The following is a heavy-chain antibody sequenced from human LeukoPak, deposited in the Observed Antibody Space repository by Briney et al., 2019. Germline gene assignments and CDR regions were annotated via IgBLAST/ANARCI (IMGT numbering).Heavy chain of an antibody. Sequence: GGSLRLSCAASGFTFSSYGMHWVRQAPGKGLEWVSGLSSSGGSTFYADSVKGRFTISRDNSKNTVYLQMDSLRTEDTAVYYCAKERATTTTFDYWGQGTLITVSS. J-gene: IGHJ4*02. CDR3: AKERATTTTFDY. CDR1: GFTFSSYG. V-gene: IGHV3-23*01. D-gene: IGHD1-26*01. CDR2: LSSSGGST.